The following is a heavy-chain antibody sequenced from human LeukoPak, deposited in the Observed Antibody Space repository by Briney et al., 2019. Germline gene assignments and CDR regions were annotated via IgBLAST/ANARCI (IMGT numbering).Heavy chain of an antibody. V-gene: IGHV4-39*07. J-gene: IGHJ4*02. CDR3: ARGVSSSWSSAAFQPFDF. CDR1: GCSISSSYYY. D-gene: IGHD6-13*01. CDR2: NYYSGNT. Sequence: SETLSLTCIVSGCSISSSYYYWGWLRQPPGKRLEWVGNNYYSGNTYYSPSLRRRVTILVDTSKNQFSLHLTSVSAADTAVYYSARGVSSSWSSAAFQPFDFGGQGTLVTVSS.